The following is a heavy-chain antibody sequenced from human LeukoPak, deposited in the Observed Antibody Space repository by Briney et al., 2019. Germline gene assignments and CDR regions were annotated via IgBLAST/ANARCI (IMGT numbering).Heavy chain of an antibody. V-gene: IGHV3-9*01. Sequence: GRSLRLSCAASGFTFDDYAMFWVRQAPARGLAGVSGISWNSKNIGYAASVKGRFTISRDNAKNSLYLQMNSLRADDTAFYYCAKGNRDSSGFYYYYGMDVWGQGTTVTVSS. D-gene: IGHD3-22*01. CDR3: AKGNRDSSGFYYYYGMDV. CDR2: ISWNSKNI. CDR1: GFTFDDYA. J-gene: IGHJ6*02.